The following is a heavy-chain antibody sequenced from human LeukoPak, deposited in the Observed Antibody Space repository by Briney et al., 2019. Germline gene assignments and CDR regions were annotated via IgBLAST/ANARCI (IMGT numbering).Heavy chain of an antibody. J-gene: IGHJ6*02. V-gene: IGHV3-30-3*01. CDR1: GFTFSSYA. D-gene: IGHD1-26*01. Sequence: PGRSLRLSCAASGFTFSSYAMHWVRQAPGKGLEWVAVISYDGSNKYYADSVKGRFTISRDNSKNTLYLQMNSLRAEDTAVYYCARDGRSSGSYSPSYYYYGMDVWGQGTTVTVSS. CDR2: ISYDGSNK. CDR3: ARDGRSSGSYSPSYYYYGMDV.